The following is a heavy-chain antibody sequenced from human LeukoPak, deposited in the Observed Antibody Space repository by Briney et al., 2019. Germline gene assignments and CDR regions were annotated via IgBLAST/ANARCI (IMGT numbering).Heavy chain of an antibody. V-gene: IGHV4-39*07. J-gene: IGHJ4*02. Sequence: SETLSLTCTVSGGSISSSTYYWGWIRQPPGKGLEWIGSIYYSGSTNYNPSLKSRVTISVDTSKNQFSLKLSSVTAADTAVYYCAREDRYYFDYWGQGTLVTVSS. CDR1: GGSISSSTYY. CDR3: AREDRYYFDY. CDR2: IYYSGST.